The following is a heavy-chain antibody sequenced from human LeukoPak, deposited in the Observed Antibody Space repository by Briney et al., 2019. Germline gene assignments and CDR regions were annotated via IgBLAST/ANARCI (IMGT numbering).Heavy chain of an antibody. CDR3: VRVGDYFDSGGYQGFDY. CDR2: ISSSSYYI. Sequence: GRSLRLSCAASGFTFSSYTMNWVRQAPGTGLEWVSSISSSSYYIYYADSVKGRFTISRDNAKNSVYLQMNSLRDEDTAVYYCVRVGDYFDSGGYQGFDYWGQGNLVTVSS. CDR1: GFTFSSYT. D-gene: IGHD3-22*01. J-gene: IGHJ4*02. V-gene: IGHV3-21*01.